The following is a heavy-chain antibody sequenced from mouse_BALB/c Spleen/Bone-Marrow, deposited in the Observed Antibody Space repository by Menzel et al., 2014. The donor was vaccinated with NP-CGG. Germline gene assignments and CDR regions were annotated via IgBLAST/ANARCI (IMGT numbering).Heavy chain of an antibody. J-gene: IGHJ4*01. CDR3: ATLTTVVDAMDY. CDR2: IDPANGNT. D-gene: IGHD1-1*01. CDR1: GFNIKDTY. V-gene: IGHV14-3*02. Sequence: VQLKQSGAELVKPGASVKLSCTASGFNIKDTYMHWVKQRPEQGLEWIGRIDPANGNTKYDPKFQGKATITADTSSNTAYLQLSSLTSEDTAAYYCATLTTVVDAMDYWGQGTSVAVSS.